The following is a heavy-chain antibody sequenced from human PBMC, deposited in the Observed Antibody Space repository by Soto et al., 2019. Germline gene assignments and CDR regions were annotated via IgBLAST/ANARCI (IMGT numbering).Heavy chain of an antibody. CDR2: IWYDGSNK. CDR1: GFTFSSYG. CDR3: ARDQCEVGGYDSGFDY. D-gene: IGHD5-12*01. J-gene: IGHJ4*02. V-gene: IGHV3-33*01. Sequence: GGSLRLSCAASGFTFSSYGMHWVRQAPGKGLEWVAVIWYDGSNKYYADSVKGRFTISRDNSKNTLYLQMNSLRAEDTAVYYCARDQCEVGGYDSGFDYWGQGTLVTVSS.